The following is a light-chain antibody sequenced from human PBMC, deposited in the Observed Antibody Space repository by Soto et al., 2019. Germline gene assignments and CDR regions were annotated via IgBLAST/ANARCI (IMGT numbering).Light chain of an antibody. J-gene: IGKJ1*01. V-gene: IGKV3-20*01. CDR3: QQYGRTPRT. CDR2: GAS. Sequence: EVLLTQSPGTLSLSPGERATLSCRASQSVNNNFLAWYQQKPGQAPRLLIYGASSRATGIPDKFSGSGSGTDFTLTISSLEPEDFAVYFCQQYGRTPRTFGQGTKVE. CDR1: QSVNNNF.